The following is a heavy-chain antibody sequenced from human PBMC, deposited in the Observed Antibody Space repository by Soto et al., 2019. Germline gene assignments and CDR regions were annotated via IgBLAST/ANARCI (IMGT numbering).Heavy chain of an antibody. CDR3: GKAPNGDYFGSFYF. CDR1: GFTFSSYA. D-gene: IGHD4-17*01. CDR2: ITGSGDYT. Sequence: EVQMLESGGGLVQPGGSLRLSCAASGFTFSSYALTWVRQAPGKGLEWVSSITGSGDYTRYTDSVKGRFTITRDNAKNTLFLQMKSLRADDTAIYYCGKAPNGDYFGSFYFWGQGTMVTVSS. J-gene: IGHJ3*01. V-gene: IGHV3-23*01.